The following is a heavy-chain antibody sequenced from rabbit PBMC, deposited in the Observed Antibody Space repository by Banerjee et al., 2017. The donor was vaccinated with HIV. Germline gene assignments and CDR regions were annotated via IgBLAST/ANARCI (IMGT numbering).Heavy chain of an antibody. CDR3: ARIGASSGWGGDL. CDR2: IVISSSDS. J-gene: IGHJ4*01. V-gene: IGHV1S45*01. Sequence: QEQLVESGGGLVQPEGSLTLTCTASGFSFSSSYYMCWVRQAPGKGLEWIGCIVISSSDSYYASWAKARFTISKTSSTTVTLQMTSLTDADTATYFCARIGASSGWGGDLWGPGTLVTVS. D-gene: IGHD4-1*01. CDR1: GFSFSSSYY.